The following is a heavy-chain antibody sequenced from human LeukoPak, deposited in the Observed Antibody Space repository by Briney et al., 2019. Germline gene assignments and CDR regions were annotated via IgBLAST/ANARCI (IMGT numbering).Heavy chain of an antibody. CDR1: GYTFTSYG. Sequence: ASVKVSCKASGYTFTSYGISWVRQAPGQGLEWMGWISAYNGNTNYAQKPQGRVTMTTDTSTSTAYMELRSLRSDDTAVYYCARSENRGGSSGWYFDYWGQGTLVTVSS. J-gene: IGHJ4*02. V-gene: IGHV1-18*01. D-gene: IGHD6-19*01. CDR3: ARSENRGGSSGWYFDY. CDR2: ISAYNGNT.